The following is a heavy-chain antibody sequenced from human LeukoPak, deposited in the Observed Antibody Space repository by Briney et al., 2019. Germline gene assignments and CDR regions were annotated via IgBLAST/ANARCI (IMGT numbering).Heavy chain of an antibody. CDR2: ISGSGGST. V-gene: IGHV3-23*01. J-gene: IGHJ4*02. CDR3: AKVRWELTGECYFDY. Sequence: KAGGSLRLSCAASGFTFSSYEMSWVRQAPGKGLEWVSAISGSGGSTYYADSVKGRFTISRDNSKNTLYLQMNSLRAEDTAVYYCAKVRWELTGECYFDYWGQGTLVTVSS. CDR1: GFTFSSYE. D-gene: IGHD1-26*01.